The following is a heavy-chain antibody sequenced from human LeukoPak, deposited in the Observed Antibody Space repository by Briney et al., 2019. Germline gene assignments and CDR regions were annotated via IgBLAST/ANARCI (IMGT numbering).Heavy chain of an antibody. CDR2: ISYSGRT. J-gene: IGHJ3*02. Sequence: PSETLSLTCTVSGGSVSSGSYYWSWIRQPPGKGLEWIGHISYSGRTNPNPSLKSRVTISVDTSKNQFSLRLSSVTAADTAVYYCARSPYYGSGTYYNVLLGAFDIWGQGTMVTVSS. V-gene: IGHV4-61*01. D-gene: IGHD3-10*01. CDR3: ARSPYYGSGTYYNVLLGAFDI. CDR1: GGSVSSGSYY.